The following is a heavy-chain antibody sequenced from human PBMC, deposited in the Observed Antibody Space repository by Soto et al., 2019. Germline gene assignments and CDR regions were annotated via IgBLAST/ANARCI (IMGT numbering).Heavy chain of an antibody. J-gene: IGHJ3*02. CDR3: ARALVWFGEPPSAFDI. V-gene: IGHV1-18*01. Sequence: GASVKVYCKASGYTFTSYGISWVRQAPGQRLEWRGWISAYNGTTNYTQKLQGRVTMTTDTSTSTAYMELRTLRSDDTAVYYCARALVWFGEPPSAFDIWGQGTMVTVSS. CDR1: GYTFTSYG. CDR2: ISAYNGTT. D-gene: IGHD3-10*01.